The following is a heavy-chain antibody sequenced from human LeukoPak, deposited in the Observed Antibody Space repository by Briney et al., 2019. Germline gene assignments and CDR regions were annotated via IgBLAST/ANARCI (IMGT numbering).Heavy chain of an antibody. J-gene: IGHJ6*02. CDR2: ISGGGEDT. Sequence: GGSLRLSCTASGFSFRSFAMSWVRQAPGQGLEWVSSISGGGEDTYSADSVKGRFTISRDNSETTLYLQMNSLGADDTALYYCARTIAQYTNTWLYYYYGLDVWGQGTTVTVSS. D-gene: IGHD6-13*01. CDR3: ARTIAQYTNTWLYYYYGLDV. CDR1: GFSFRSFA. V-gene: IGHV3-23*01.